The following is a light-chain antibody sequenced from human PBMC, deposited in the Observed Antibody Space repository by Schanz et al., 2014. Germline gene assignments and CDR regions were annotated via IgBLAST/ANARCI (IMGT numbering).Light chain of an antibody. J-gene: IGLJ1*01. V-gene: IGLV2-8*01. CDR2: EVS. CDR3: SSYAGSAHV. CDR1: SSDVGGPEY. Sequence: QSVLTQPPSASGSPGQSVTISCTGTSSDVGGPEYVSWYQQHPGKAPKIMIYEVSKRPSGVPERFSGSRSGNTASLTVSGLQAEDEADYYCSSYAGSAHVFGTGTKLTVL.